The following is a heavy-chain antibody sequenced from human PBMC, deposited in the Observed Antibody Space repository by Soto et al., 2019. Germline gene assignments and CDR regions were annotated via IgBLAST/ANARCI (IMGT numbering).Heavy chain of an antibody. Sequence: GGSLSLSCAASGFTVSGNYMSWVRQAPGKGLEWVSVIYSGGSTYYADSLKGRFTISRDNSKNTLYLQMNSLRAEDTAVYYCARALITIFGVGHDAFDIWGQGTMVTVSS. J-gene: IGHJ3*02. CDR2: IYSGGST. V-gene: IGHV3-53*01. CDR3: ARALITIFGVGHDAFDI. CDR1: GFTVSGNY. D-gene: IGHD3-3*01.